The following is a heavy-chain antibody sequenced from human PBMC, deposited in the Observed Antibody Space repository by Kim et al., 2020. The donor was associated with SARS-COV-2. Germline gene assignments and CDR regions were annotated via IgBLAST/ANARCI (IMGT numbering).Heavy chain of an antibody. J-gene: IGHJ6*02. V-gene: IGHV3-30*02. CDR1: GFTFSSYA. Sequence: GGSLRLSCAASGFTFSSYAMHWVRQAPGKGLEWVAVIRYDGSNKYYADSVKGRFTISRDNSKNTLYLQMNSLRAEDTAVYYCAKDRLTTVVTVYYYHYGIDVWSQGTTVTVSS. CDR2: IRYDGSNK. D-gene: IGHD4-17*01. CDR3: AKDRLTTVVTVYYYHYGIDV.